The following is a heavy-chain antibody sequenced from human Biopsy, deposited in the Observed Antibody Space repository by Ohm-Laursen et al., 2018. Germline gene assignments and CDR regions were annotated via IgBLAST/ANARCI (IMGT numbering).Heavy chain of an antibody. Sequence: GTLSLTCPVFGKTFSDYQWSWIRQPPGKGLEWIGQINQAGTTNYNPSLKSGVSISADASKYEFSLRLTSVTAADTAVYLCGNEVHGRDYWGLGAQVTVSS. V-gene: IGHV4-34*08. D-gene: IGHD2-15*01. CDR1: GKTFSDYQ. CDR3: GNEVHGRDY. CDR2: INQAGTT. J-gene: IGHJ4*02.